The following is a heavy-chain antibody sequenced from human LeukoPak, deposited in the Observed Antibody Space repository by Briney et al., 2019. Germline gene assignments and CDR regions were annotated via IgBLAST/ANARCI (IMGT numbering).Heavy chain of an antibody. CDR1: GGSISSGDYY. V-gene: IGHV4-30-4*08. CDR2: IYYSGST. D-gene: IGHD2-2*01. J-gene: IGHJ4*02. CDR3: ARWGSQLLFQFDY. Sequence: SQTLSLTCTVSGGSISSGDYYWSWIRQPPGKGLEWIGYIYYSGSTYYNPSLKSRVTISVDTSKNQFSLKLSSVTAADTAVYYCARWGSQLLFQFDYWGQGTLVTVSS.